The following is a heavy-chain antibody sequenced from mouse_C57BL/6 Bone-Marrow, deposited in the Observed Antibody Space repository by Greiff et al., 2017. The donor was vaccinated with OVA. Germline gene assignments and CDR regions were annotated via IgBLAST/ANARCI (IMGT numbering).Heavy chain of an antibody. V-gene: IGHV1-42*01. Sequence: EVKLQESGPELVKPGASVKISCKASGYSFTGYYMNWVKQSPEKSLEWIGEINPSTGGTTYNQKFKAKATLTVDKSSSTAYMQLKSLTSEDSAVYYCAREGYDYDFAYWGQGTLVTVSA. CDR3: AREGYDYDFAY. CDR1: GYSFTGYY. CDR2: INPSTGGT. J-gene: IGHJ3*01. D-gene: IGHD2-4*01.